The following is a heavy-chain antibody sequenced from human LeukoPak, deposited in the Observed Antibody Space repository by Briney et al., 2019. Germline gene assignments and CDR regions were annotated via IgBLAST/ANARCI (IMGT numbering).Heavy chain of an antibody. CDR2: ILPIFGTA. V-gene: IGHV1-69*01. CDR1: GGTFSSYA. CDR3: ARVGDAFDI. J-gene: IGHJ3*02. Sequence: SVKVSCKASGGTFSSYAISWVRQAPGQGREWMGGILPIFGTANYAQKFQGRVTITADESTSTAYMELSSLRSEDTAVYSWARVGDAFDIWGQGTMVTVSS.